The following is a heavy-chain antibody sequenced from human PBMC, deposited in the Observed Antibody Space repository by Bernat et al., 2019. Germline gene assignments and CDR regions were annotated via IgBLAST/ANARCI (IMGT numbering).Heavy chain of an antibody. CDR1: GFTFVDYA. Sequence: EVQLVESGGGLVQPGSSLRLSCAASGFTFVDYAMHWVRQAPGKGLEWVSGISWNSGSIGYADSVKGRFTISRDNAKNSLYLQMNSLRAEDTALYYCAKDSYYYDSSGYLHYWGQGTLVTVSS. V-gene: IGHV3-9*01. D-gene: IGHD3-22*01. J-gene: IGHJ4*02. CDR2: ISWNSGSI. CDR3: AKDSYYYDSSGYLHY.